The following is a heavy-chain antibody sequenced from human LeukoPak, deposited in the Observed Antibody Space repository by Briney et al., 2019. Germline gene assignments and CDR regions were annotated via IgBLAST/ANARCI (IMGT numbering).Heavy chain of an antibody. Sequence: GGSLRLSCAASGFTFSSYSMNWVRQAPGKGLEWVSYISSSSSTIYYADSVKGRFTISRDNAKNSLYLQMNSVRAEDTAVYYCERGGYYYYYMDVWGKGTTVTVSS. V-gene: IGHV3-48*04. CDR2: ISSSSSTI. J-gene: IGHJ6*03. CDR3: ERGGYYYYYMDV. D-gene: IGHD3-10*01. CDR1: GFTFSSYS.